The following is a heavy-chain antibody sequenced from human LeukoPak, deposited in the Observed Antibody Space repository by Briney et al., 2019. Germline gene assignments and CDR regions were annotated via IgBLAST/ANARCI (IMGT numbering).Heavy chain of an antibody. J-gene: IGHJ4*02. CDR1: GGTFSSYA. CDR3: ARDLGGIVPAATFDY. V-gene: IGHV1-69*13. Sequence: SVKVSCKASGGTFSSYAISWVRQAPGQGLEWMGGIIPIFGTANYAQKFQGRVTITADESTSTAYMELSSLRSEDTAVYYCARDLGGIVPAATFDYWGQGTLVTVSS. D-gene: IGHD2-2*01. CDR2: IIPIFGTA.